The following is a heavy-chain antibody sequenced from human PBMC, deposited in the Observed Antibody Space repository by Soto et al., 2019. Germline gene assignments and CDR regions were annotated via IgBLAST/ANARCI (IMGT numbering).Heavy chain of an antibody. D-gene: IGHD2-15*01. CDR2: IYYSGST. Sequence: QVQLQESGPGLVKPSETLSLTCTVSGGSISSYYWSWIRQPPGKGLEWIGYIYYSGSTNYNPSLKRRVTISVAPSKNQFSIKLSSVTAAETAVYCGARQSGGGHHHSRCDPWGQGTLVTVSS. CDR1: GGSISSYY. V-gene: IGHV4-59*08. CDR3: ARQSGGGHHHSRCDP. J-gene: IGHJ5*02.